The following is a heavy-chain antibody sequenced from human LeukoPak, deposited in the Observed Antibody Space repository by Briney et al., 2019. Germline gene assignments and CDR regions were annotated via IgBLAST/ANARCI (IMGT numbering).Heavy chain of an antibody. V-gene: IGHV3-33*01. CDR1: GFAFNTYA. Sequence: AGYLRRSCAASGFAFNTYAMHWVGQAPGQGLEWVALIWHDGSHKFYSNSVRVQFTIARYNCKNTVSLQMNNLRPWDTAVYYRGREIFGSGSYPEFWGQGTLVSVSS. J-gene: IGHJ4*02. CDR3: GREIFGSGSYPEF. CDR2: IWHDGSHK. D-gene: IGHD3-10*01.